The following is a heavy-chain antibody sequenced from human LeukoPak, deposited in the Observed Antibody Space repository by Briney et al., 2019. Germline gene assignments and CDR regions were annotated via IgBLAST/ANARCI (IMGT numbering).Heavy chain of an antibody. CDR3: ARDRSNQWKGAFDI. Sequence: PGGSLRLSCGASGFIFSNSWMSWVRQAPGKGLEWVAKIKEDGSEKSYVYSVKGRFTISRDNAKNSLYLQMNSLRAEDTAVYYCARDRSNQWKGAFDIWGQGTMVTVSS. V-gene: IGHV3-7*01. D-gene: IGHD3-16*02. CDR2: IKEDGSEK. CDR1: GFIFSNSW. J-gene: IGHJ3*02.